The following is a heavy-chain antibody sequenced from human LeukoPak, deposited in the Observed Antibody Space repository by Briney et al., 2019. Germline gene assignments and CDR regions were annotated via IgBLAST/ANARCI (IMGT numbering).Heavy chain of an antibody. CDR1: GFTFSSYG. J-gene: IGHJ4*02. CDR3: ARIHRGVRELY. Sequence: PGGSLRLSCAASGFTFSSYGMHWVRQAPGKGLEWVAVIWYDGSNKYYADSVKGRSTISRDNSKNTLYLQMNSLRAEDTAVYYCARIHRGVRELYWGPGTLVTVSS. V-gene: IGHV3-33*01. CDR2: IWYDGSNK. D-gene: IGHD3-10*01.